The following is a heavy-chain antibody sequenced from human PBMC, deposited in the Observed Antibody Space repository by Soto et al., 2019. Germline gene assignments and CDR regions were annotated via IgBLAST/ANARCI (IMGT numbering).Heavy chain of an antibody. CDR2: INHSGST. V-gene: IGHV4-34*01. D-gene: IGHD6-6*01. J-gene: IGHJ6*03. CDR1: GGSFSGYY. Sequence: TSETLSLTCAVYGGSFSGYYWSWIRQPPGKGLEWIGEINHSGSTNYNPSLKSRVTISVDTSKNQFSLKLSSVTAADTAVYYCAREGPTSIAARPTLYYYYYYMDVWGKGTTVTVSS. CDR3: AREGPTSIAARPTLYYYYYYMDV.